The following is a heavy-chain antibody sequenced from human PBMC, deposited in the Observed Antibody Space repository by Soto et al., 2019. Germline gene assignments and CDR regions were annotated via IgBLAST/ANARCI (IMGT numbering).Heavy chain of an antibody. J-gene: IGHJ4*02. CDR2: IYWDDDK. CDR1: GFSLTTSGVG. Sequence: QITLRESGPTLVKPTQTLTLTCTFSGFSLTTSGVGVGWIRQPPGKALEWLALIYWDDDKRYSPSLKNRLAITKDTSQNQVVLTMTNMDPVDTATYYCARVGRTWYYNIFEHWGQGTLVTVSS. CDR3: ARVGRTWYYNIFEH. V-gene: IGHV2-5*02. D-gene: IGHD3-9*01.